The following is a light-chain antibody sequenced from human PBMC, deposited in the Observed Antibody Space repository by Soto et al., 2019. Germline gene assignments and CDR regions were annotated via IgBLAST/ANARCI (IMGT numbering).Light chain of an antibody. Sequence: QSVLTQPASVSGSPGQSITISCTGTSSDVGGYNYVSWYQQHPGKAPKLMIYEVGNRPSGVSNRFSASKSGNTASLTISGLQAEDEADYYCSSYTSSTTRVFGTGTKITAL. CDR2: EVG. CDR1: SSDVGGYNY. J-gene: IGLJ1*01. CDR3: SSYTSSTTRV. V-gene: IGLV2-14*01.